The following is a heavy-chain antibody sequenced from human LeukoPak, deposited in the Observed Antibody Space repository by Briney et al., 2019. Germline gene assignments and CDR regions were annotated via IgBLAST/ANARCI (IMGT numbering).Heavy chain of an antibody. CDR1: GFTFSSYW. J-gene: IGHJ3*02. CDR2: IKQDGSEK. CDR3: ARDLPEGAFDI. Sequence: PGGSLRLSCADSGFTFSSYWMSWVRQAPGKGLEWVTNIKQDGSEKYYVDSVKGRFTISRDNAKNSLYLQMNSLRAEDTAVYYCARDLPEGAFDIWGQGTMVTVSS. V-gene: IGHV3-7*01.